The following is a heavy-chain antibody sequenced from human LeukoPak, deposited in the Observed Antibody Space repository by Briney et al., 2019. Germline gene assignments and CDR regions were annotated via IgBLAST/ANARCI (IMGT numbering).Heavy chain of an antibody. CDR1: GNYW. CDR3: TSWGDTTAEYFQR. D-gene: IGHD2-21*02. Sequence: GGSLRLSCAASGNYWTHWVRQVPGKGLVWVSHINSDGSWTSYADSVKGRFTISKDNAKNTVYLQMNSLRAEDTAVYYCTSWGDTTAEYFQRWGQGTLVTVSS. J-gene: IGHJ1*01. CDR2: INSDGSWT. V-gene: IGHV3-74*01.